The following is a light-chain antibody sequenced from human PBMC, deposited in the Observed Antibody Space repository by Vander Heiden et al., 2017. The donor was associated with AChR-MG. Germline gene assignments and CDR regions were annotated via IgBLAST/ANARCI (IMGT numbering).Light chain of an antibody. J-gene: IGKJ2*01. Sequence: EIVMTQSPATLSVSPGERATLSCRASQSVSSNLAWYQQKPGQAPRLLIYGASTRATGIPARFSGSGSGTEFTLTISSLQSEDFAVYYCQQDNNWYTFDQGTKLEIK. V-gene: IGKV3-15*01. CDR3: QQDNNWYT. CDR2: GAS. CDR1: QSVSSN.